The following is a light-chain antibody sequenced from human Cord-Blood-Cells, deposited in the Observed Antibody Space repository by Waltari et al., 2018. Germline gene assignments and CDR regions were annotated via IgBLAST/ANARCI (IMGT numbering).Light chain of an antibody. CDR2: DVS. J-gene: IGLJ3*02. V-gene: IGLV2-11*01. CDR3: CSYAGSYTWV. Sequence: QSALTQPRSVPGSPGPSVTISCTGTSSHVGGYNYVSWYQQHPGKAPKLMIYDVSKRPSGVPDRFSGSKSGNTASLTISGLQDEDEADYYCCSYAGSYTWVFGGGTKLTVL. CDR1: SSHVGGYNY.